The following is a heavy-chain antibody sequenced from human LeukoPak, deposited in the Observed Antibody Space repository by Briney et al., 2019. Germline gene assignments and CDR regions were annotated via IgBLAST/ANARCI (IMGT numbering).Heavy chain of an antibody. D-gene: IGHD6-19*01. J-gene: IGHJ5*02. Sequence: SETLSPTCTVSGDSIINHYWSWVRQPAGKGLEWIGRIYSSGSANYSPSLKSRVSMSIDTSNNHFSLNLTSVTAADTALYFCARDVRYASGWSTPESWGQGTLVTVSA. V-gene: IGHV4-4*07. CDR2: IYSSGSA. CDR1: GDSIINHY. CDR3: ARDVRYASGWSTPES.